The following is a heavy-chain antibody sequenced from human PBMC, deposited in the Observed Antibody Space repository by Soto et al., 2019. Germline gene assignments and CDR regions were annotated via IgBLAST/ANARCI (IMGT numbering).Heavy chain of an antibody. Sequence: PGESLKISCKGSVYSFTSDWISWVRQMRGKGLEWMGRIDPSDSYTNYSPSFQGHVTISADKSISTAYLQWSSLKASDTAMYYCARSGSSSPPYYYGMDVWGQGTTVTVSS. CDR3: ARSGSSSPPYYYGMDV. D-gene: IGHD6-6*01. J-gene: IGHJ6*02. CDR2: IDPSDSYT. V-gene: IGHV5-10-1*01. CDR1: VYSFTSDW.